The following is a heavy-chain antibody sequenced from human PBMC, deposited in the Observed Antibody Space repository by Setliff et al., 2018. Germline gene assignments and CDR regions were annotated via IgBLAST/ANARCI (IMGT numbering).Heavy chain of an antibody. CDR2: INTNTGNP. Sequence: ASVKVSCKASGYTFSSYAMNWVRQAPGQGLEWMGRINTNTGNPIYVQGFTGRFVFSLDTSVSTAYLHISGLKAEDTAVYYCARASRFGTVVYKGDYYMDVWGKGTTVTVSS. J-gene: IGHJ6*03. CDR3: ARASRFGTVVYKGDYYMDV. CDR1: GYTFSSYA. V-gene: IGHV7-4-1*02. D-gene: IGHD3-10*01.